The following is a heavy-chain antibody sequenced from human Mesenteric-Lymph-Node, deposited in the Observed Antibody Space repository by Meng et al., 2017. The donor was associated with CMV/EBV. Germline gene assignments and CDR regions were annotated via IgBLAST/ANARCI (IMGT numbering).Heavy chain of an antibody. D-gene: IGHD3-3*01. V-gene: IGHV3-21*01. CDR1: GFTFSSYS. CDR3: ARELDDFWSGYCMETYYDYGMDV. CDR2: ISSSSSYI. J-gene: IGHJ6*02. Sequence: GGSLRLSCAASGFTFSSYSMNWVRQAPGKGLEWVSSISSSSSYIYYADSVKGRFTISRDNAKNSLYLQMNSLRAEDTAVYYCARELDDFWSGYCMETYYDYGMDVWGQGTTVTVSS.